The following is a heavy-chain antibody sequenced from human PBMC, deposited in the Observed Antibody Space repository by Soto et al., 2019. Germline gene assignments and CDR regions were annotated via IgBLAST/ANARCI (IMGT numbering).Heavy chain of an antibody. CDR1: GGTFGNSA. V-gene: IGHV1-69*12. CDR2: IIPIFPTP. J-gene: IGHJ6*02. CDR3: XXXXXXXXXXXNXXYGMDV. Sequence: QVQLVQSGAEVKKPGSSVTVSCKASGGTFGNSAISWVRQAPGQGLEWMGGIIPIFPTPDYAQKFQGRVTITADESTSTAYMELTSLRSXDTXXXXXXXXXXXXXXXXNXXYGMDVWGQGTTVTVXS.